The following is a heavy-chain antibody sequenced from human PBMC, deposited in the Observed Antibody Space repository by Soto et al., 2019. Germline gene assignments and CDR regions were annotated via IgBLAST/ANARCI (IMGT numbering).Heavy chain of an antibody. Sequence: PSETLSLTCIVSGESISSNSYYWGWIRQPPGKGLEWIGSIYYSGRTYYNPSFKSRVTISIDTSKNQFSLKLSSVTATDTAVYYCARQRTTVVTQAYFDHWGQGALVTVSS. CDR2: IYYSGRT. D-gene: IGHD2-21*02. CDR3: ARQRTTVVTQAYFDH. J-gene: IGHJ4*02. CDR1: GESISSNSYY. V-gene: IGHV4-39*01.